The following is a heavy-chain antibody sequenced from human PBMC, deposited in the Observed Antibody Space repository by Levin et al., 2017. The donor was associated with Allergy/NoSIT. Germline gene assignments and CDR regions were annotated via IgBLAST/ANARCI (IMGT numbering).Heavy chain of an antibody. Sequence: GESLKISCKASGYTFTSYGISWVRQAPGQGLEWMGWISAYNGNTNYAQKLQGRVTMTTDTSTSTAYMELRSLRSDDTAVYYCARDGPSYGSGSYEYWGQGTLVTVSS. CDR3: ARDGPSYGSGSYEY. CDR1: GYTFTSYG. D-gene: IGHD3-10*01. V-gene: IGHV1-18*01. CDR2: ISAYNGNT. J-gene: IGHJ4*02.